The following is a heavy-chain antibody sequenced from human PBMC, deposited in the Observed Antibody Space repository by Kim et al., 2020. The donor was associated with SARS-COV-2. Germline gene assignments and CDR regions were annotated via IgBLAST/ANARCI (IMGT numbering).Heavy chain of an antibody. CDR2: INLDGKKK. CDR1: GFSFSPYW. Sequence: GGSLRLSCAGSGFSFSPYWMFWVRQTPGKGLEWVSNINLDGKKKYYVDSVKDRFTISRDNAENSLYLQMNSLRAEDTAVYFCTRDLNYYDSGTYYDVFD. V-gene: IGHV3-7*01. J-gene: IGHJ3*01. CDR3: TRDLNYYDSGTYYDVFD. D-gene: IGHD3-10*01.